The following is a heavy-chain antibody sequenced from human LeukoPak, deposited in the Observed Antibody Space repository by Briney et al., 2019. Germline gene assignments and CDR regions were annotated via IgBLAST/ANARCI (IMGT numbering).Heavy chain of an antibody. Sequence: GGSLRLSCAASGFTFSSYGMHWVRQAPGKGLEWVAVIWYDGSNKYYADSVEGRFTISRDNSKNTLYLQMNSLRAEDTAVYYCARVYYDILTGHSPTSWGMDVWGKGTTVTVSS. J-gene: IGHJ6*04. V-gene: IGHV3-33*01. CDR1: GFTFSSYG. CDR3: ARVYYDILTGHSPTSWGMDV. CDR2: IWYDGSNK. D-gene: IGHD3-9*01.